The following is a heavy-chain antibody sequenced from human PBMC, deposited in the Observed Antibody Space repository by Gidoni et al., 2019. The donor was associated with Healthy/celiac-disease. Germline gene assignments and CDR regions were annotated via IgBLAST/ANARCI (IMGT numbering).Heavy chain of an antibody. CDR2: IKSKTDGGTT. CDR1: GFTFSNAW. J-gene: IGHJ4*02. CDR3: ESSWYGEMYYFDY. D-gene: IGHD6-13*01. V-gene: IGHV3-15*07. Sequence: EVQLVESGAGLVKPGGSVRLSCAASGFTFSNAWMNWVRQAPGKGLAWVGRIKSKTDGGTTDYAAPVKGRFTISREDSKNTLYLQMNSLKTEDTAVYYCESSWYGEMYYFDYWGQGTLVTVSS.